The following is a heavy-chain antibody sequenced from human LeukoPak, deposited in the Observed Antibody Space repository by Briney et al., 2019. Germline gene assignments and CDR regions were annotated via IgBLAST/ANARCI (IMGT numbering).Heavy chain of an antibody. D-gene: IGHD2-2*01. CDR2: ISAYNGNT. J-gene: IGHJ6*03. CDR3: ARDFTVPAADYYYYYYMDV. V-gene: IGHV1-18*01. Sequence: ASVKVSCTASGYTFTSYGISWVRQAPGQGLEWMGWISAYNGNTNYAQKLQGRVTMTTDTSTSTAYMELRSLRSDDTAVYYCARDFTVPAADYYYYYYMDVWGKGTTVTVSS. CDR1: GYTFTSYG.